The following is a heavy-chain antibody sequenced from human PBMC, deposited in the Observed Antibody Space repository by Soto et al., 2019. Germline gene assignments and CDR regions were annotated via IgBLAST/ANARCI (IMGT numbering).Heavy chain of an antibody. V-gene: IGHV1-69*13. CDR1: GGTFSSYA. J-gene: IGHJ6*02. CDR2: IIPIFGTA. D-gene: IGHD1-1*01. CDR3: ARTAFVEPGAGYYYGMDV. Sequence: SVKVSCKASGGTFSSYAISWVRQAPGQGLEWMGGIIPIFGTANYAQKFQGRVTITADESTSTAYMELSSLRSEDTAVYYCARTAFVEPGAGYYYGMDVWGQGTTVTVSS.